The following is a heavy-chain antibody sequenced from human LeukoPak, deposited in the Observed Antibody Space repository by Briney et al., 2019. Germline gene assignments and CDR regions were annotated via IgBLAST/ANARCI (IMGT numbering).Heavy chain of an antibody. D-gene: IGHD4-17*01. CDR1: GFTFITYA. V-gene: IGHV3-23*01. Sequence: VGSLRLSGAASGFTFITYAMSWVHDAPGKGLEWLAGMSRSTYYAASVKGRSTPSRHNSTTTLYLQMNSLRAEDTAAYYCAKDFPTVTLGYFDTWGQGTLVTV. CDR2: MSRST. CDR3: AKDFPTVTLGYFDT. J-gene: IGHJ4*02.